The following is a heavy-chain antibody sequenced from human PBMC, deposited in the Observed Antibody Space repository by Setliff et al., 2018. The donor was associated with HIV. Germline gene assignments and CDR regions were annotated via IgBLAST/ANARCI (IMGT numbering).Heavy chain of an antibody. CDR1: GGSVSRSNW. J-gene: IGHJ6*02. CDR2: IYHSGST. D-gene: IGHD2-21*02. Sequence: SETLSLTCAVSGGSVSRSNWWSWVRQPPGKGLEWIGEIYHSGSTIYNPSLKSRVTISVDKSKNQFSLNLSSVTAADTAVYYCARSRDPLNHHYGMDVWGQGTTVTVSS. V-gene: IGHV4-4*02. CDR3: ARSRDPLNHHYGMDV.